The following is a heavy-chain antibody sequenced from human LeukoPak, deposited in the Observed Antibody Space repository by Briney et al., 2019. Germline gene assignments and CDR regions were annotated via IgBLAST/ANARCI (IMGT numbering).Heavy chain of an antibody. CDR3: ARLGNWNVRGYYYYMDV. CDR1: GGSISSYY. Sequence: SETLSLTCTVSGGSISSYYWSWIRQPAGKGLEWIGRIYTSGSTNYNPSLKSRVTMSVDTSKNQFSLKLSSVTAADTAVYYCARLGNWNVRGYYYYMDVWGKGTTVTVSS. J-gene: IGHJ6*03. V-gene: IGHV4-4*07. D-gene: IGHD1-1*01. CDR2: IYTSGST.